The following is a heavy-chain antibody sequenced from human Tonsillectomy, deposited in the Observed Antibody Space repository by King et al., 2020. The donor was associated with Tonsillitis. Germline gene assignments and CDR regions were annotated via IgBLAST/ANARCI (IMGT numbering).Heavy chain of an antibody. D-gene: IGHD3-10*01. J-gene: IGHJ4*02. CDR1: GYTFTSYA. CDR2: INTNTGNP. Sequence: QLVQSGSELKKPGASVKVSCKASGYTFTSYAMNWVRQAPGQGLEWMGWINTNTGNPTYAQGFTGRFVFSLDTSVSTAYLQISSLKAEDTAVYYCARVYPPHFYGSGSYSEGYYFDYWGQGTLVTVSS. V-gene: IGHV7-4-1*02. CDR3: ARVYPPHFYGSGSYSEGYYFDY.